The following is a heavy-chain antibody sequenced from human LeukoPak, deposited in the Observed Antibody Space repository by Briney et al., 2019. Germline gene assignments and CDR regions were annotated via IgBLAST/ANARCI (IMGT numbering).Heavy chain of an antibody. J-gene: IGHJ5*02. CDR2: IYTSGST. D-gene: IGHD3-3*01. V-gene: IGHV4-4*07. Sequence: PSETLSLTCTVSGGSISSYYWSWIRQPAGKGLEWIGRIYTSGSTNYNPSLKSRVTMSVDTSKNQFSLKLSSVTAADTAVYYCARDSQGDYDFWSGLFNNWFDPWGQGTLVTVSS. CDR3: ARDSQGDYDFWSGLFNNWFDP. CDR1: GGSISSYY.